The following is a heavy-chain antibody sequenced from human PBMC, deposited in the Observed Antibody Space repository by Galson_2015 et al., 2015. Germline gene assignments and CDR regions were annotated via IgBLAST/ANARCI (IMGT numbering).Heavy chain of an antibody. V-gene: IGHV3-7*01. CDR2: IKQDGSEK. CDR3: ARGLGSTNKRDHRFDS. J-gene: IGHJ5*01. Sequence: ECVADIKQDGSEKYHADSVKGRFTIYRDNAQNSLYLQMNNLRDEDTAVYYCARGLGSTNKRDHRFDSWGQGTLVTVSS. D-gene: IGHD3-10*01.